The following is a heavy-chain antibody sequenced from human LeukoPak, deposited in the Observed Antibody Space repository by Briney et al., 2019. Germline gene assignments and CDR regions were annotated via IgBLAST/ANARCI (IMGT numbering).Heavy chain of an antibody. CDR3: ASSVVVPAANFDY. Sequence: PGGSLRLSCTASGFTFSTYAMNWVRQAPGKGLEWISAIGGGGDSPYYADSVKGRFTISRDNSRNTLYLQMNSLRVEDTAVFYCASSVVVPAANFDYRGQGTLVTVSS. D-gene: IGHD2-2*01. CDR2: IGGGGDSP. J-gene: IGHJ4*02. CDR1: GFTFSTYA. V-gene: IGHV3-23*01.